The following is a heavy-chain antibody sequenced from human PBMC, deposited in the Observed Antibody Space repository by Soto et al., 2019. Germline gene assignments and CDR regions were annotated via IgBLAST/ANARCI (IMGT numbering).Heavy chain of an antibody. CDR2: ISWNSGSI. J-gene: IGHJ5*02. Sequence: GGSLRLSCAASGFTFDDYAMHWVRQAPGKGLEWVSGISWNSGSIGYADSVKGRFTISRDNAKNSLYLQMNSLRAEDTALYYCAKGRVVVAATGWLDPWGQGTLVTVSS. V-gene: IGHV3-9*01. D-gene: IGHD2-15*01. CDR3: AKGRVVVAATGWLDP. CDR1: GFTFDDYA.